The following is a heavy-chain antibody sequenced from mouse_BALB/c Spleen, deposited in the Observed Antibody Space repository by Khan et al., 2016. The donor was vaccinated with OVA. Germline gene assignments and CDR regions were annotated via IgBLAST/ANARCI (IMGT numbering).Heavy chain of an antibody. V-gene: IGHV1-7*01. J-gene: IGHJ3*01. D-gene: IGHD1-1*01. CDR2: VNPSTGYT. CDR3: VNHGSSSAWFTY. CDR1: GYTFTNYW. Sequence: QVQLKESGAELAKPGASVKMSCKASGYTFTNYWMHWVKQRPGQGLEWIGYVNPSTGYTEYNQKFKDKATLTADKSSSTAYMQLSSLTSEDSAGYYGVNHGSSSAWFTYWGQGTLVTVSA.